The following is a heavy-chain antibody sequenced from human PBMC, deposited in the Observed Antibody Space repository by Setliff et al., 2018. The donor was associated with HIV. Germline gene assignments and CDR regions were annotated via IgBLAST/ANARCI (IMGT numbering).Heavy chain of an antibody. V-gene: IGHV4-31*03. J-gene: IGHJ4*03. CDR2: IYYCGST. CDR3: ARVDYYGSGSHKRTFDY. CDR1: GGSISSGGYY. Sequence: PSETLSLTCTVSGGSISSGGYYWSWIRQHPGKGLEWNGYIYYCGSTYYNPSLKSRVTLSVDTSKNQFSLKLSSVTAAETAVYYCARVDYYGSGSHKRTFDYWGHGTLVTVSS. D-gene: IGHD3-10*01.